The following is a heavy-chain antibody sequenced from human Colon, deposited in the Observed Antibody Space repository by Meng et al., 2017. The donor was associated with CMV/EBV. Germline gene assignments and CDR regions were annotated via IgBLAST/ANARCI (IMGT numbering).Heavy chain of an antibody. CDR1: GFTFSSYA. J-gene: IGHJ4*02. D-gene: IGHD5-24*01. Sequence: GESLKISCAASGFTFSSYAMSWVRQAPGKGLEWVSAISGSGGSTYYADSVKGRFNISRDNSKNTVYLHLSSLRAEDTAIYYCAKVTRATIFAQPFDYWGQGTPVTVSS. CDR2: ISGSGGST. V-gene: IGHV3-23*01. CDR3: AKVTRATIFAQPFDY.